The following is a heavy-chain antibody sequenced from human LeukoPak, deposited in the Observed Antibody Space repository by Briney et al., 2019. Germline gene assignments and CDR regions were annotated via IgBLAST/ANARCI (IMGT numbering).Heavy chain of an antibody. CDR2: TYTSGST. Sequence: SETLSLTCTVSGGSISSGSYYWSWIRQPAGKGLEWIGRTYTSGSTNYNPSLKSRVTISVDTSKNQFSLKLSSVTAADTAVYYCARASKDYYDSSGYIGYWGQGTLVTVSS. CDR3: ARASKDYYDSSGYIGY. V-gene: IGHV4-61*02. J-gene: IGHJ4*02. CDR1: GGSISSGSYY. D-gene: IGHD3-22*01.